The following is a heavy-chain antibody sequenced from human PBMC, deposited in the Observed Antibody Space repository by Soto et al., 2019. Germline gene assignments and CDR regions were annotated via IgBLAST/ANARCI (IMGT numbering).Heavy chain of an antibody. CDR1: GFIFSNYA. D-gene: IGHD6-6*01. CDR2: ISGSGSST. Sequence: LRLSCAASGFIFSNYAMSWVRQAPGKGLEWVSFISGSGSSTYYADSVKGRFTISRGNSKNTLYLQMNSLRAEDAAVYYCVREASSSGLHLDHWGRGTLVTVSS. V-gene: IGHV3-23*01. CDR3: VREASSSGLHLDH. J-gene: IGHJ4*02.